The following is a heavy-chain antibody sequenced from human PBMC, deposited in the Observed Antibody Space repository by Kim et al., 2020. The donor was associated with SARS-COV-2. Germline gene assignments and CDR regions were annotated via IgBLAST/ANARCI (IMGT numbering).Heavy chain of an antibody. V-gene: IGHV3-64D*06. CDR2: ISSNGGST. CDR1: GFTFSSYA. CDR3: VKDIDFWSGFLLH. D-gene: IGHD3-3*01. Sequence: GGSLRLSCSASGFTFSSYAMHWVRQAPGKGLEYVSAISSNGGSTYYADSVKGRFTISRDNSKNTLYLQMSSLRAEDTAVYYCVKDIDFWSGFLLHWGQGTLVTVSS. J-gene: IGHJ4*02.